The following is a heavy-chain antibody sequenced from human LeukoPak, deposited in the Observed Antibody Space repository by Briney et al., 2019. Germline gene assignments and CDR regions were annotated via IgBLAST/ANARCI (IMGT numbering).Heavy chain of an antibody. D-gene: IGHD3-22*01. Sequence: PSQTLSLTCAVSGGSISSGGYSWSWIRQPPGKGLEWIGYIYHSGSTYYNPSLKSRVTISVDRSKNQFSLKLSPVTAADTAVYYCARGYYDSSGYYLLGYYYYGMDVWGQGTTVTVSS. J-gene: IGHJ6*02. V-gene: IGHV4-30-2*01. CDR1: GGSISSGGYS. CDR3: ARGYYDSSGYYLLGYYYYGMDV. CDR2: IYHSGST.